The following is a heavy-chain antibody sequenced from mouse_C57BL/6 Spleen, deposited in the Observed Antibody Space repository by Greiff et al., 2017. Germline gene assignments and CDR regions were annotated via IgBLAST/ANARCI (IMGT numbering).Heavy chain of an antibody. CDR2: IDPSDSET. J-gene: IGHJ3*01. D-gene: IGHD2-13*01. CDR1: GYTFPSSW. V-gene: IGHV1-52*01. CDR3: ASWGNDGDPWFAY. Sequence: QVQLQQPGAGLVRPGSSVKLSCKASGYTFPSSWMHWVKQRPIQGLEWIGTIDPSDSETHYNKKFKDKATLTVEKSSSTAYMQLSSLTSEDSAVYYCASWGNDGDPWFAYWGQGTLVTVSA.